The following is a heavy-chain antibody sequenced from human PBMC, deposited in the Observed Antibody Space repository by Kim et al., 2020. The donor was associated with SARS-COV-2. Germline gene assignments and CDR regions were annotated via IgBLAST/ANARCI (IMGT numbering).Heavy chain of an antibody. V-gene: IGHV1-69*13. D-gene: IGHD3-10*01. CDR3: AKGHYSGSGSYYFYGMDV. Sequence: SVKVSCKASGCTFSSYAISWVRQAPGQGLEWMGGIIPFFGTANYAQKFQGRVTITADESTSTAYMELSSLRSEDTAVYYCAKGHYSGSGSYYFYGMDVWGQGTTVTVSS. J-gene: IGHJ6*02. CDR1: GCTFSSYA. CDR2: IIPFFGTA.